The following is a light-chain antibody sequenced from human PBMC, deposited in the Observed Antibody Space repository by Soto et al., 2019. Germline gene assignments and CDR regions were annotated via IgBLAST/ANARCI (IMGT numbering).Light chain of an antibody. CDR2: AAS. Sequence: DIHMTQSQSSLSASAGDRVTITCRASQSIGRYLHWYQQKPGKAPQLLIYAASSLDTGVPTRFSGSGSGTDFTLTINTLQREDFATYYCQQSYRTPFFGPGTKVYIK. CDR1: QSIGRY. V-gene: IGKV1-39*01. J-gene: IGKJ3*01. CDR3: QQSYRTPF.